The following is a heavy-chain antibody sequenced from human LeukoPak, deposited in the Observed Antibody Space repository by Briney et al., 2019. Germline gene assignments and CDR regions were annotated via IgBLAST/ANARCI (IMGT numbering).Heavy chain of an antibody. Sequence: GGSLRLSCAASGFTVSSNYMSWVRQAPGKGLEWVSVIYSGGSTYYADSVKGRFTISRDNSKNTLYLQMNSLRAEDTAAYYCARSTLRWPFDYWGQGTLVTVSS. V-gene: IGHV3-53*01. CDR1: GFTVSSNY. D-gene: IGHD4-23*01. J-gene: IGHJ4*02. CDR3: ARSTLRWPFDY. CDR2: IYSGGST.